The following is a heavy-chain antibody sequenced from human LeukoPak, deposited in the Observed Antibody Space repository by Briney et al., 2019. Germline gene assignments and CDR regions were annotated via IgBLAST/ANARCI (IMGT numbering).Heavy chain of an antibody. CDR3: ARTVGATRPVDY. J-gene: IGHJ4*02. CDR1: GFTFSSYS. D-gene: IGHD1-26*01. CDR2: ISSSSSYI. V-gene: IGHV3-21*01. Sequence: PGGSLRLSCAASGFTFSSYSMNWVRQAPGKGLEWVSSISSSSSYIYYADSVKGRFTTSRDNAKNSLYLQMNSLRAEDTAVYYCARTVGATRPVDYWGQGTLVTVSS.